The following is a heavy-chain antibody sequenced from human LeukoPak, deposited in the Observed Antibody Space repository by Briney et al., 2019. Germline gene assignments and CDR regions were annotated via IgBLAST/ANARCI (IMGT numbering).Heavy chain of an antibody. CDR2: MCGTAGCT. CDR3: AKDRPNFHENSGHYYRRDGDS. J-gene: IGHJ5*01. CDR1: GFTFYMYA. D-gene: IGHD3-22*01. Sequence: SGGSLRLSCQASGFTFYMYAMSWVRQAPGKGLEWVASMCGTAGCTFYPDSVKGRFTISRDNSKNVLYPRMNSLTAEDTAIYYCAKDRPNFHENSGHYYRRDGDSWGQGTLVTVPS. V-gene: IGHV3-23*01.